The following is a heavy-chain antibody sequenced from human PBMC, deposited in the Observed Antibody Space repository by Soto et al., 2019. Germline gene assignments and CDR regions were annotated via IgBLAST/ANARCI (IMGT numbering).Heavy chain of an antibody. V-gene: IGHV3-30*18. Sequence: QVQLVESGGAVVQPGRSLRLSCAASGFPFSGSGMHWVRQAPGKGLEWVALISYDGISEYYADSVRGRFTISRDNSKNTLYLQMNSLRAEDTAVYYCAQGIVGAFPYDYWGQGTLVTVS. D-gene: IGHD1-26*01. CDR2: ISYDGISE. J-gene: IGHJ4*02. CDR1: GFPFSGSG. CDR3: AQGIVGAFPYDY.